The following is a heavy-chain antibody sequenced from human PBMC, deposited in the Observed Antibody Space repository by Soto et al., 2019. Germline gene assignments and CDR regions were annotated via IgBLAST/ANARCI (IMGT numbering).Heavy chain of an antibody. CDR1: GYSFTSYD. CDR2: VNPNSGDT. CDR3: ARVSFLAPVTGAESFDF. V-gene: IGHV1-8*01. Sequence: QVQLVQSGAEVKKPGASVKVSCKASGYSFTSYDMNWVRQAPGQGLEWMGWVNPNSGDTDYAQKFQDRVTMTTDTAIRTAYLELSRLRSEDTAVYYYARVSFLAPVTGAESFDFWGQGTMVTVSS. D-gene: IGHD2-21*02. J-gene: IGHJ3*01.